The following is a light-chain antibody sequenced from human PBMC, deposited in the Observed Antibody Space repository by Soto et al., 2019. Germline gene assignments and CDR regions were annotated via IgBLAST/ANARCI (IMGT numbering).Light chain of an antibody. CDR1: QGIDSS. V-gene: IGKV1-39*01. CDR2: AAS. J-gene: IGKJ5*01. CDR3: QQSYSTPPTT. Sequence: ILLTQSPSSLSASLGDRVTITCRASQGIDSSFAWYQEKPGKAPKLLIYAASSLQSGVPSRFSGSGSGTDFTLTTSSLQPEDFATYYCQQSYSTPPTTFGQGTRLEI.